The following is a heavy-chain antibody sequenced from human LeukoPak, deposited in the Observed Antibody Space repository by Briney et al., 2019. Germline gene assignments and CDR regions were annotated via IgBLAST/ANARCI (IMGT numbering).Heavy chain of an antibody. V-gene: IGHV1-2*02. CDR2: INPNTAGT. CDR1: GYTFTGYH. CDR3: ATSAGDYRAGHYYYMGV. D-gene: IGHD4-11*01. J-gene: IGHJ6*03. Sequence: ASVKVSCMASGYTFTGYHFHWVRQAPGQGLEGMGWINPNTAGTNYAQNFLGGVTLTWDTSISTAYMELNRLTSDDTAVYYCATSAGDYRAGHYYYMGVWGKGTSVTVSS.